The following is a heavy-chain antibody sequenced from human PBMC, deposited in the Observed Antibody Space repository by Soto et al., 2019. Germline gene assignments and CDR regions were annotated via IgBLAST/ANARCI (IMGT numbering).Heavy chain of an antibody. J-gene: IGHJ3*02. Sequence: SVKVSCKASGGTSSSYAISWVRQAPGQGLEWMGGIIPIFGTANYAQKFQGRVTITADKSTSTAYMELSSLRSEDTAVYYCARDRTGIVVVPAHTVDAFDIWGQGTMVTVSS. CDR1: GGTSSSYA. V-gene: IGHV1-69*06. CDR2: IIPIFGTA. D-gene: IGHD2-2*01. CDR3: ARDRTGIVVVPAHTVDAFDI.